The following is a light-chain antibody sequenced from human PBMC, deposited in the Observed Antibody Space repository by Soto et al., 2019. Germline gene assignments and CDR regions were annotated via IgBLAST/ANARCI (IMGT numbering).Light chain of an antibody. CDR2: GAS. V-gene: IGKV1-5*01. CDR1: QSIRYY. Sequence: DIQLTQSPPTLSASVGDRATLTCRASQSIRYYLAWYQQMPGKAPKLLIYGASSLQSGVPSRFSGSGSGTEFTVTISRLQPDDFSTYFCQPHKSYSQTFGKGTKVEIK. J-gene: IGKJ1*01. CDR3: QPHKSYSQT.